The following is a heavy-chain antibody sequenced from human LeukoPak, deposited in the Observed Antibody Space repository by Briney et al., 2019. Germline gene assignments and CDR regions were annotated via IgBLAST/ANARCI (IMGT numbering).Heavy chain of an antibody. CDR1: GGTFSSHA. CDR3: ARSPGYDSSGYWPYHSSLDY. Sequence: ASVKVSCKASGGTFSSHAISWVRQAPGQGLEWMGRIIPIFGTANYAQKFQGRVTITTDESTSTAYMELSSLRSEDTAVYYCARSPGYDSSGYWPYHSSLDYWGQGTLVTVSS. J-gene: IGHJ4*02. V-gene: IGHV1-69*05. D-gene: IGHD3-22*01. CDR2: IIPIFGTA.